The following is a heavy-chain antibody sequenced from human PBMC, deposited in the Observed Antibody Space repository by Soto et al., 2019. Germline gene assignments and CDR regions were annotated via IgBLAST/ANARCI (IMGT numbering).Heavy chain of an antibody. J-gene: IGHJ1*01. V-gene: IGHV4-39*01. D-gene: IGHD3-16*02. CDR2: IYYSGST. Sequence: QLQLQESGPGLVKPSETLSLTCTVSGGSISSSSYYWGWNRQPPGKGLEWIGSIYYSGSTYYNPSLKSRVTISVDTSKNQFSLKLSSVTAADTAVYYCASRYYDYIWGSYRAAEYFQHWGQGTLVTVSS. CDR1: GGSISSSSYY. CDR3: ASRYYDYIWGSYRAAEYFQH.